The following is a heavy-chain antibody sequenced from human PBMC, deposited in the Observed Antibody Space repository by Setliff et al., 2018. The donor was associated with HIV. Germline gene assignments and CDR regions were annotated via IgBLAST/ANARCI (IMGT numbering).Heavy chain of an antibody. CDR1: GYTFSNYG. CDR2: INTNTGNP. V-gene: IGHV7-4-1*02. CDR3: ARDHDYGDLSRNWFYMDV. Sequence: ASVKVSCKASGYTFSNYGMNWVRQAPGQGLEWMGWINTNTGNPTYAQDFTGRFVFSLDTSVSTAYLQISSLKAEDTAVYYCARDHDYGDLSRNWFYMDVWGQGTVVTVSS. J-gene: IGHJ6*03. D-gene: IGHD4-17*01.